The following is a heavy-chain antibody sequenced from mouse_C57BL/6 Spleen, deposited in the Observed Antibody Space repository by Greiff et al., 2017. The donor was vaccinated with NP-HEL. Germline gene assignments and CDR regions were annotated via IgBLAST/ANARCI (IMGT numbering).Heavy chain of an antibody. CDR2: IYPGSGNN. D-gene: IGHD1-1*01. V-gene: IGHV1-76*01. CDR1: GYTFTDYY. CDR3: AREEIYYYGSGGPWFAY. Sequence: QVQLKESGAELVRPGASVKLSCKASGYTFTDYYINWVKQRPGQGLEWIARIYPGSGNNYYNEKFKGKATLTAEKSSSTAYMQLSSLTSEDSAVYFCAREEIYYYGSGGPWFAYWGQGTLVTVSA. J-gene: IGHJ3*01.